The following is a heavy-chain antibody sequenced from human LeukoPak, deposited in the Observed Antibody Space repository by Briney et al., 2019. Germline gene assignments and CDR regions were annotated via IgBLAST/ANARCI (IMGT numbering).Heavy chain of an antibody. CDR1: GDTFTSYY. V-gene: IGHV1-2*04. J-gene: IGHJ5*02. CDR2: INPNSGGT. CDR3: ARATPLPPPLWFDP. Sequence: GAAVKVSCKASGDTFTSYYMHWGGQAPGQGREGRGWINPNSGGTNYAQKFQGWVTMTMDTSISTAYLELSRLTSDATAVYYCARATPLPPPLWFDPWGQGTLVTVSS.